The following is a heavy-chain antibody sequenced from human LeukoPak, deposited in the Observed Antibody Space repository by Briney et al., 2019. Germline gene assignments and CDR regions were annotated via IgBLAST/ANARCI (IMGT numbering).Heavy chain of an antibody. J-gene: IGHJ3*02. CDR2: ISSSGSTI. CDR1: GFTFSSYA. V-gene: IGHV3-48*03. D-gene: IGHD4-17*01. CDR3: AREKGYGDYGDAFDI. Sequence: GGSLRLSCAASGFTFSSYAMNWVRQAPGGGLEWGSYISSSGSTIYYADSVKGRFTISRDNAKNSLYLQMNSLRAEDTAVYYCAREKGYGDYGDAFDIWGQGTMVTVSS.